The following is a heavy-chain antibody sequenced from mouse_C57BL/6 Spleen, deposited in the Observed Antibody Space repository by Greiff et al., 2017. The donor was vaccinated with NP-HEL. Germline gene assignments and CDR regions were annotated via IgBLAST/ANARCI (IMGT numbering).Heavy chain of an antibody. Sequence: VQLQQSGAELVKPGASVKISCKASGYAFSSYWMNWVKQRPGKGLEWIGQIYPGDGDTNYNGKFKGKATLTADKSSSTAYMQLSSLTSEDSAVYFCARLGYYGSPYWYFDVWGTGTTVTVSS. CDR2: IYPGDGDT. CDR3: ARLGYYGSPYWYFDV. V-gene: IGHV1-80*01. J-gene: IGHJ1*03. D-gene: IGHD1-1*01. CDR1: GYAFSSYW.